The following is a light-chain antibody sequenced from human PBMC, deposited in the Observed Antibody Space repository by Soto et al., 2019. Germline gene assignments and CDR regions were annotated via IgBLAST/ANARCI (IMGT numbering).Light chain of an antibody. V-gene: IGKV1-39*01. CDR2: SVF. CDR1: LSIGTY. CDR3: QQGYSSPQT. Sequence: DIQMAQSPSSLSASVGDRVSITCRASLSIGTYLNWYQQTPGQAPRLLIHSVFTLQSGVPSRFSGNGSGTEFTLTISSLQPEDSATYYCQQGYSSPQTFGQGTKLEIK. J-gene: IGKJ2*01.